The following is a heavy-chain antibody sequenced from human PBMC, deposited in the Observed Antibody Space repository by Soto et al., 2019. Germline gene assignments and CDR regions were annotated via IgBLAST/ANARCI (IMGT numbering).Heavy chain of an antibody. CDR2: ISSSSSTI. V-gene: IGHV3-48*01. J-gene: IGHJ5*02. Sequence: PGGSLRLSCAASGFTFSSYSMNWVRQAPGKGLEWVSYISSSSSTIYYADSVKGRFTISRDNAKNSLYLQMNSLRAEDTAVYYCAREESYRSTEFDPWGQGTLVTVSS. CDR3: AREESYRSTEFDP. CDR1: GFTFSSYS. D-gene: IGHD6-13*01.